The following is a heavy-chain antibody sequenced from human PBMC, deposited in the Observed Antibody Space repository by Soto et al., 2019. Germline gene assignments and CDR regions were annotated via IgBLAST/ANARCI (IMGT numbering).Heavy chain of an antibody. D-gene: IGHD3-10*01. CDR2: SSASDDSK. Sequence: ASVKVSCKASGYAFSFGFSWVRQPPAQGVEWMGCSSASDDSKNSAPKFPGRISITTDTSTNTAYMDQLSLTSGHTDGYFFASYYFGSGSYCRFDNWGQGTLVTVSS. V-gene: IGHV1-18*01. CDR1: GYAFSFG. CDR3: ASYYFGSGSYCRFDN. J-gene: IGHJ4*02.